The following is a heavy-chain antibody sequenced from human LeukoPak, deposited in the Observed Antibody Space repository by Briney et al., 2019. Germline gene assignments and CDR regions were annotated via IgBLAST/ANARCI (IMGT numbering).Heavy chain of an antibody. J-gene: IGHJ5*02. CDR1: AYTFTGYY. V-gene: IGHV1-2*02. Sequence: ASVKVSCKASAYTFTGYYMHWVRQAPGQGLELMGWINPNSGGTNYAQKFQGRDTMARDTSISTAYMELGRLSPDDTAVYYCARDILTGYGFDRWGQGTLLTDSS. CDR2: INPNSGGT. D-gene: IGHD3-9*01. CDR3: ARDILTGYGFDR.